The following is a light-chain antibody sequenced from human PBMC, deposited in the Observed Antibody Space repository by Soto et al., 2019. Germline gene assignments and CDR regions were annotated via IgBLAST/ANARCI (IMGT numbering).Light chain of an antibody. J-gene: IGKJ1*01. CDR1: QSISSW. Sequence: DIQMTQSPSTLSASVGDRVTITCRASQSISSWLAWYQQKPGTAPKLLIYKESTLQTGVPSRFSGSGSGTEFSLTISSLQPDDFATYYCQQYNDNWTFGQGTKV. CDR2: KES. V-gene: IGKV1-5*03. CDR3: QQYNDNWT.